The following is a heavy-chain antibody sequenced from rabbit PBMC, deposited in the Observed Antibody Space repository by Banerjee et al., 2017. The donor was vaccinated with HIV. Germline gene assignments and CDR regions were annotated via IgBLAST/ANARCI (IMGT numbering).Heavy chain of an antibody. CDR3: ARDWIGSGWGADL. V-gene: IGHV1S40*01. CDR2: IYAGSSSA. Sequence: QSLEESGGDLVKPGASLTLTCTASGFTISSSYYMCWVRQAPGKGLEWIGCIYAGSSSAYYASWAKGRFTISKTSSTTVTLQMTSLTAADTATYFCARDWIGSGWGADLWGPGTLVTVS. CDR1: GFTISSSYY. D-gene: IGHD4-1*01. J-gene: IGHJ4*01.